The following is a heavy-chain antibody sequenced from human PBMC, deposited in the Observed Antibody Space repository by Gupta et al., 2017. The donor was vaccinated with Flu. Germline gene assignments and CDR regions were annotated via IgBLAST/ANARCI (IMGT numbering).Heavy chain of an antibody. CDR2: IDPTDEEA. CDR3: ATARQQWLFAN. V-gene: IGHV1-69-2*01. CDR1: GDTLTNYF. Sequence: EVQLVQSGAEVKKPGASVKLACRVSGDTLTNYFLHWIRQAPGKGLEWVGLIDPTDEEAIFADNFQGRLTITADTSINTAYMEVTSLRYEDTAVYFCATARQQWLFANWGQGNLVTVSS. J-gene: IGHJ4*02. D-gene: IGHD6-19*01.